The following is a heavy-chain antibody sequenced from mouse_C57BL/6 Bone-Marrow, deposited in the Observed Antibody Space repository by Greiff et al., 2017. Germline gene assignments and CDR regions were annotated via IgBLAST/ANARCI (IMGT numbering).Heavy chain of an antibody. Sequence: EVQLQQSGAELVRPGASVTLSCTASGFNIKDDYMHWVKQRPEQGLEWIGWIDPENGDTEYASKFQGKATITADTSSNTAYMQLSSLTSEDSAVYYCAREGSTMVPYYFDYWGQGTTLTVSS. J-gene: IGHJ2*01. D-gene: IGHD2-2*01. CDR3: AREGSTMVPYYFDY. V-gene: IGHV14-4*01. CDR2: IDPENGDT. CDR1: GFNIKDDY.